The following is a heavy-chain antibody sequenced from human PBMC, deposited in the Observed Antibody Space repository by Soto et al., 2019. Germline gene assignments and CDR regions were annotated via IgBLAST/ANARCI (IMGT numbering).Heavy chain of an antibody. CDR2: ISWNSGSI. CDR3: AKDLWPHIAAAGT. CDR1: GFTFDDYA. V-gene: IGHV3-9*01. Sequence: GGSLRLSCAASGFTFDDYAMHWVRQAPGKGLEWVSGISWNSGSIGYADSVKGRFTISRDNAKNSLYLQMNSLRAEDTALYYCAKDLWPHIAAAGTWGQGTLVTVSS. D-gene: IGHD6-13*01. J-gene: IGHJ4*02.